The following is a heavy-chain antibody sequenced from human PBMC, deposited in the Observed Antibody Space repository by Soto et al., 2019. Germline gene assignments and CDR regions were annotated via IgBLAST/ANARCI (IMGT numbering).Heavy chain of an antibody. CDR1: GDSVSSNSAA. Sequence: PSQTLSLTCAISGDSVSSNSAAWNWVRQSPSRGLEWLGRTYYRSKWYDDYAVSVKSRMTISPDTSKNQFSLHLKSVTPEDTAVYYCARGAGRGYCSGNTCYSPYNYYGMDAWGQGTTVTVSS. J-gene: IGHJ6*02. CDR2: TYYRSKWYD. V-gene: IGHV6-1*01. D-gene: IGHD2-15*01. CDR3: ARGAGRGYCSGNTCYSPYNYYGMDA.